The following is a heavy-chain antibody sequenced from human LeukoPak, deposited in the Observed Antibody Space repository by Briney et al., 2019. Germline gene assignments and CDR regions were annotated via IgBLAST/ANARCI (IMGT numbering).Heavy chain of an antibody. CDR1: GFTFNNYA. CDR3: AKEVYLVFDY. D-gene: IGHD1-14*01. J-gene: IGHJ4*02. V-gene: IGHV3-23*01. Sequence: TGGSLRLSCAASGFTFNNYAMTWVRQAPGKGLEWVSTIIGSGGSTDYADSVKGRFTISRDNSKNTLYLQMNSLRAEDTAVYYCAKEVYLVFDYWGQGTLVTVSS. CDR2: IIGSGGST.